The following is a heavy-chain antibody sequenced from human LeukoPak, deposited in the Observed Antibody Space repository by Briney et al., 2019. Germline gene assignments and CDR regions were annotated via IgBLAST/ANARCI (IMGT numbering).Heavy chain of an antibody. CDR2: IYYSGST. D-gene: IGHD2-2*02. V-gene: IGHV4-59*01. CDR1: GGSISSYY. CDR3: ARVSHPKYLYYFDY. J-gene: IGHJ4*02. Sequence: PSETLSLTCTVSGGSISSYYWSWIRQPPGKGLEWIGYIYYSGSTNYNPSLKSRVTISVDTSKNQFSLKLSSVTAADTAVYYCARVSHPKYLYYFDYWGQGTLVTVSS.